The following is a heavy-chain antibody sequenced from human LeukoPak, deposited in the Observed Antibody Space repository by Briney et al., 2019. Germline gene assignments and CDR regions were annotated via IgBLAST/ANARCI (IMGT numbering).Heavy chain of an antibody. D-gene: IGHD2-15*01. J-gene: IGHJ4*02. CDR3: ARVSDCSGGRCHDS. CDR2: INHSGST. CDR1: GGSFRGYY. Sequence: SETLSLTCAVYGGSFRGYYWSWIRQPPGKGLEWIGEINHSGSTNYNPSLKSRVTISVDTSKNQFSLKLSSVTAADTAVYYCARVSDCSGGRCHDSWGQGTLVTVSS. V-gene: IGHV4-34*01.